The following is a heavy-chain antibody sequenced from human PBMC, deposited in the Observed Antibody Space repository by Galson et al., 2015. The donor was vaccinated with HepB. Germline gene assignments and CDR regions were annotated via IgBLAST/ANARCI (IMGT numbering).Heavy chain of an antibody. V-gene: IGHV1-18*04. J-gene: IGHJ4*02. CDR2: ISGYNGNT. Sequence: SVKVSCKASGYTLTSYGITWVRQAPGQGLEWMGWISGYNGNTKYADNLQGRLTMTRDTSTSTAYMELKSLRSDDTAVYYCARDLPFGYSYGPFDSWGQGTLVTVSS. D-gene: IGHD5-18*01. CDR3: ARDLPFGYSYGPFDS. CDR1: GYTLTSYG.